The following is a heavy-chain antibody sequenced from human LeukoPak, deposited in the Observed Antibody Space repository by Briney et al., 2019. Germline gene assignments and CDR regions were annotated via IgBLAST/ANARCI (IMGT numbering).Heavy chain of an antibody. J-gene: IGHJ5*02. Sequence: GGSLRLSCAASGFTFSTYCMHWVRQPPGKGLVWVSQICTDETTIRNADSVKGRFTISRDNAKNSLYLQMNSLRAEDTAVYYCARSFPEDIVIIPAALEFDPWGQGTLVTVSS. D-gene: IGHD2-2*01. V-gene: IGHV3-74*01. CDR2: ICTDETTI. CDR3: ARSFPEDIVIIPAALEFDP. CDR1: GFTFSTYC.